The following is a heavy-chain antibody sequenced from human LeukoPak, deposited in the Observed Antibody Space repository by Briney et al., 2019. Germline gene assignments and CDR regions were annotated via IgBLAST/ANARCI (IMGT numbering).Heavy chain of an antibody. CDR2: IYYSGST. D-gene: IGHD3-16*01. CDR1: GGSIRNYY. V-gene: IGHV4-59*08. J-gene: IGHJ6*02. Sequence: SETLSLTCTVSGGSIRNYYCSWIRQPPGKGLEWVGYIYYSGSTSYNPSLKSRLTISVDTSKNQFSLKLSSVTAADTAVYYCARHFTGRGTHTPYFGMDVWRQGTTVTVSS. CDR3: ARHFTGRGTHTPYFGMDV.